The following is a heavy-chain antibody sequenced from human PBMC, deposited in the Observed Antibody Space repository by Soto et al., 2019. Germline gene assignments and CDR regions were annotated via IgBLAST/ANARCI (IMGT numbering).Heavy chain of an antibody. CDR1: GGTVSSFA. V-gene: IGHV1-69*13. CDR3: TREWSRADFGVGPPMRDNWFDP. Sequence: SVKVSCKSSGGTVSSFAISWVRQAPGQGLEWMGGMNPISGTPNYAQKFQGRVTTTADESTFTAYMELSNLRSDDTAVYYCTREWSRADFGVGPPMRDNWFDPWGQGTLVTVSS. J-gene: IGHJ5*02. D-gene: IGHD3-3*01. CDR2: MNPISGTP.